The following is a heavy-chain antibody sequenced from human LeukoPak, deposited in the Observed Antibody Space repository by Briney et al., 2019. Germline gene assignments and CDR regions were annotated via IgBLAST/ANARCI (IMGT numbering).Heavy chain of an antibody. V-gene: IGHV3-48*02. D-gene: IGHD3-3*01. J-gene: IGHJ4*02. Sequence: GGSLRLSCAASGFTLSDDYMNWVRQAPGKGLEWVSYISSTSSTMYYADSVKGRFTISRDNAKNSLYLQMNSLRDEDTAVYYCARESAYAFWYWGQGTLVAVSS. CDR3: ARESAYAFWY. CDR1: GFTLSDDY. CDR2: ISSTSSTM.